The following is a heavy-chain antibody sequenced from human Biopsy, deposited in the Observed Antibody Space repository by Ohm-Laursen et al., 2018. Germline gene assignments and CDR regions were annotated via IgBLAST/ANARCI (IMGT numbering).Heavy chain of an antibody. CDR2: ISSGSSPI. J-gene: IGHJ4*02. Sequence: ETLSLTCVVNGESSSGYFWNWVRQAPGKGLEWVSFISSGSSPIYYADSVKGRFTISRDDAKNSLYLQMNSLRAEDTAVYYCARGRTGGWGQGTLVTVSS. CDR1: GESSSGYF. D-gene: IGHD1/OR15-1a*01. CDR3: ARGRTGG. V-gene: IGHV3-48*01.